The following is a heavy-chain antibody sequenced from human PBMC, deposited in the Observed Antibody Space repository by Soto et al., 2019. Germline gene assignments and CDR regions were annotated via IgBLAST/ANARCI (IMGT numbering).Heavy chain of an antibody. Sequence: ETLSLTCTVSGGSISSGSYYWGWIRQPPGKGLEWIGSIYYSGSTYYNPSLKSRVTISVDTSKNQFSLKLSSVTAADTAVYYCARQGVLRYFDWLLQLDYWGQGTLVTVSS. D-gene: IGHD3-9*01. CDR3: ARQGVLRYFDWLLQLDY. V-gene: IGHV4-39*01. J-gene: IGHJ4*02. CDR1: GGSISSGSYY. CDR2: IYYSGST.